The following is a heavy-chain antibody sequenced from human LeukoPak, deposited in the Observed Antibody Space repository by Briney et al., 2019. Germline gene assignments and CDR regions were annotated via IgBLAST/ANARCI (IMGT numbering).Heavy chain of an antibody. V-gene: IGHV4-61*02. CDR2: IYTSASI. Sequence: PSESLSLTRTVSGGSLSSGSYYGSWIRQPAGKGLEWIGRIYTSASINFNPSPKSRVTISVDTSKNQISLTLSSVTAADTAVYYCARVVGTVTTGWYFDLWGRSTLVTVSS. CDR1: GGSLSSGSYY. D-gene: IGHD4-17*01. J-gene: IGHJ2*01. CDR3: ARVVGTVTTGWYFDL.